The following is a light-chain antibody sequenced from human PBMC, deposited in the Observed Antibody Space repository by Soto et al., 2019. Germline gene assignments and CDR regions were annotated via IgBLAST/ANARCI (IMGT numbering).Light chain of an antibody. CDR1: QSVSSSY. CDR2: GAS. V-gene: IGKV3-20*01. Sequence: EIVLAQSPGTLSLSPRGRATLSRRASQSVSSSYLAWYQQKPGQAPRLLIYGASSRATGIPDRFSGSGSGTDFTLTISRLEPEDFAVYYCQQYGSSPPFTFGPGTKVDIK. CDR3: QQYGSSPPFT. J-gene: IGKJ3*01.